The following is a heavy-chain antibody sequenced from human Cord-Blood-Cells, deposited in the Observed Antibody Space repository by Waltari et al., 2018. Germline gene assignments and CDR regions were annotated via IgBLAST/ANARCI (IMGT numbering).Heavy chain of an antibody. CDR2: INHSGST. CDR1: GGSFSGYY. D-gene: IGHD1-26*01. V-gene: IGHV4-34*01. Sequence: VQLQQWGAGLLKPSETLSLTCAVYGGSFSGYYWSWIRQPPGKGLEWIGEINHSGSTNYNPSLKSRVTISVDTSKTQFSLKLSSVTAADTAVYYCARDIVGANDAFDIWGQGTMVTVSS. CDR3: ARDIVGANDAFDI. J-gene: IGHJ3*02.